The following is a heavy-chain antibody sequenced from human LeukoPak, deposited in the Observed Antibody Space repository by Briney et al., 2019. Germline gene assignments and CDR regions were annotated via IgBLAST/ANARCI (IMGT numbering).Heavy chain of an antibody. Sequence: SETLSLTCAVYGGSFSGYYWSWLRQPPGKGLEWVGEINHSGSTNYNRSLKSRVTISVDTFKNQFSLKLSSVTAADTAVYYCARALYSGYEYYYYYYMDVWGKGTTVTVSS. V-gene: IGHV4-34*01. D-gene: IGHD5-12*01. CDR2: INHSGST. J-gene: IGHJ6*03. CDR3: ARALYSGYEYYYYYYMDV. CDR1: GGSFSGYY.